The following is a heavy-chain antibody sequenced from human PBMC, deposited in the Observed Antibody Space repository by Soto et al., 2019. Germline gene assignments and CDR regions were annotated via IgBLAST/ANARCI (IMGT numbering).Heavy chain of an antibody. D-gene: IGHD3-10*01. CDR3: ARGGSLNWFDP. CDR2: ISSSSSTI. J-gene: IGHJ5*02. V-gene: IGHV3-48*01. CDR1: GFTFISYS. Sequence: PWGSLRLSCAASGFTFISYSMNWVRQAPGKGLEWVSYISSSSSTIYYADSVKGRFTISRDNAKNSLYLQMNSLRAEDTAVYYCARGGSLNWFDPWGQGTLVTVSS.